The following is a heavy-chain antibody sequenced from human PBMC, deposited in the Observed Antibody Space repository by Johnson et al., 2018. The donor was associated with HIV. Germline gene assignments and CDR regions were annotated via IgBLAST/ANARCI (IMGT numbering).Heavy chain of an antibody. J-gene: IGHJ3*02. V-gene: IGHV3-30*02. CDR2: IRYDGSNK. CDR1: GFTFSSYG. D-gene: IGHD6-13*01. CDR3: ASPQGIAAHAFDI. Sequence: QVQLVESGGGVVQPGGSLRLSCAASGFTFSSYGMHWVRQAPGKGLEWVAFIRYDGSNKYYADSVKGRFTISRDNSKNSLYLQMNSLRAEDTAVYYCASPQGIAAHAFDIWGQGTMVTVSS.